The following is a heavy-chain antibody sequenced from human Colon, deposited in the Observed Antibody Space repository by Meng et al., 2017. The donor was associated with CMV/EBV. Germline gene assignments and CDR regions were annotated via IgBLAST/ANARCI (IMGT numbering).Heavy chain of an antibody. Sequence: ASVKFSCMASGYTFTRYDINWVRQATGQGLECMGWMNPNSGNTGYAQKFQGRVTITRNSSISTAYMELSSLRSEDTAVYYCTRAIRRFSSSSSGTLYYFDYWGQGTLVTVSS. CDR2: MNPNSGNT. CDR1: GYTFTRYD. D-gene: IGHD6-6*01. CDR3: TRAIRRFSSSSSGTLYYFDY. J-gene: IGHJ4*02. V-gene: IGHV1-8*03.